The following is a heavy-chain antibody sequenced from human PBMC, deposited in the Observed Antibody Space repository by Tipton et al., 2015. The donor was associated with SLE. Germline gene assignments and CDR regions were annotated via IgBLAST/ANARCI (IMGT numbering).Heavy chain of an antibody. V-gene: IGHV3-23*01. Sequence: GSLRLSCAASGFTFSSYAMSWVRQAPGKGLEWVSAISGSGGSTYYADSVKGRFTISRDNSKNTLYLQMNSLRAEDTAVYYCARDKGSSGYWDYYMDVWGKGTTVTVSS. D-gene: IGHD3-22*01. J-gene: IGHJ6*03. CDR2: ISGSGGST. CDR1: GFTFSSYA. CDR3: ARDKGSSGYWDYYMDV.